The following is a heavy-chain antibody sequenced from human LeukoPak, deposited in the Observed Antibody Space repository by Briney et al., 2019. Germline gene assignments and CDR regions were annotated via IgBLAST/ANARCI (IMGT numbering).Heavy chain of an antibody. CDR3: ATSEGYSSSWYSPVHFDY. CDR2: IYYSGST. D-gene: IGHD6-13*01. CDR1: GGSISSGGYY. V-gene: IGHV4-31*03. Sequence: SETLSLTCTVSGGSISSGGYYWSWIRQHPGKGLEWIGYIYYSGSTYYNPSLKSRVTISVDTSKNQFSLKLSSVTAADTAVYYCATSEGYSSSWYSPVHFDYWGQGTLLTVSS. J-gene: IGHJ4*02.